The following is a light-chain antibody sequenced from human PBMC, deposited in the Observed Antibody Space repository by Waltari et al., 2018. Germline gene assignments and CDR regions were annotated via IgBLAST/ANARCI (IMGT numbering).Light chain of an antibody. CDR3: QHYNNWSGA. J-gene: IGKJ3*01. CDR2: GAS. V-gene: IGKV3-15*01. CDR1: QTVNSN. Sequence: EIVMTQSPATLSVSPGERATLSCRASQTVNSNLAWLQQRPGQAPRLLIYGASTRATGIPARFSGSGSGTEFTLTISSLQSEDFAVYYCQHYNNWSGAFGPGTKVDIK.